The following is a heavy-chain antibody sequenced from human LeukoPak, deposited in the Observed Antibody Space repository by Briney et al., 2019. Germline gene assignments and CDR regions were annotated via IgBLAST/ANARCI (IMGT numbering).Heavy chain of an antibody. Sequence: MASETLSLTCAVYGGSFSGYYWSWIRQPPGKGLEWIGEINHSGSTNYNPSLKSRVTTSVDTSKNQFSLKLSSVTAADTAVYYCARGWGCSGGSCYSLHYFDYWGKGTLVTVSS. CDR2: INHSGST. CDR3: ARGWGCSGGSCYSLHYFDY. J-gene: IGHJ4*02. D-gene: IGHD2-15*01. CDR1: GGSFSGYY. V-gene: IGHV4-34*01.